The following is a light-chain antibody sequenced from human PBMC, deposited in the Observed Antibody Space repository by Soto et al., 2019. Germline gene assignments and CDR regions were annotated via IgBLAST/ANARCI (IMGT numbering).Light chain of an antibody. CDR2: EVT. V-gene: IGLV2-8*01. J-gene: IGLJ1*01. CDR1: SGDLGGYDY. Sequence: QSVLTQPPSASGAPGQSVTISCTGTSGDLGGYDYVSWYQQHPDKAPKLMIYEVTKRPLGVPDRFSGSKSGNTASLTVSGLQAEDEADYYCSSYAGSNNPYVFGTGTKVTVL. CDR3: SSYAGSNNPYV.